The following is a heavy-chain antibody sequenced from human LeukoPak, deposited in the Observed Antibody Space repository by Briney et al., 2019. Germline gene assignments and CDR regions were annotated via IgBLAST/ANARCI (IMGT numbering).Heavy chain of an antibody. CDR3: ARGVSLWDYYGSGSGWAYFDY. J-gene: IGHJ4*02. CDR2: ISGSGGST. V-gene: IGHV3-23*01. Sequence: PGGSLRLSCAASGFTFSSYAMSWVRQAPGKGLEWVSAISGSGGSTYYADSVKGRFTISRDNSKNTLYLQMNSLRAEDTAVYYCARGVSLWDYYGSGSGWAYFDYWGQGTLVTVSS. D-gene: IGHD3-10*01. CDR1: GFTFSSYA.